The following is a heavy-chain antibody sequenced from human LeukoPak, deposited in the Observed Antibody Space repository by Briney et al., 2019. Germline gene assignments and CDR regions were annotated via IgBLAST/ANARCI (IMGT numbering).Heavy chain of an antibody. Sequence: PGGSLRLSCAASGFTVSSNYMSWVRQAPGKGLEWVSVIGSAGNTYYADSVKGRFTISRDNSKNTLYLQMNSLRAEDTAVYYCAKARGTYDSSGYFFRPYDFWGQGSLVTVSS. D-gene: IGHD3-22*01. CDR2: IGSAGNT. CDR1: GFTVSSNY. V-gene: IGHV3-53*01. J-gene: IGHJ4*02. CDR3: AKARGTYDSSGYFFRPYDF.